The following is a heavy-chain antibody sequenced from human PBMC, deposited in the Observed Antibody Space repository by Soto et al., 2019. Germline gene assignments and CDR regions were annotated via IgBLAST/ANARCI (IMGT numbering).Heavy chain of an antibody. J-gene: IGHJ4*02. CDR1: SGSISSSNW. Sequence: TSETLSLTCTFSSGSISSSNWWSWVRQPPGKGLEWIGEIYHSGSTNYNPSLKSRVTISVDKSKNQFSLKLSSVTAADTAVYYCARLRSITMVRGVIGYFDYWGQGTLVTVSS. CDR3: ARLRSITMVRGVIGYFDY. D-gene: IGHD3-10*01. CDR2: IYHSGST. V-gene: IGHV4-4*02.